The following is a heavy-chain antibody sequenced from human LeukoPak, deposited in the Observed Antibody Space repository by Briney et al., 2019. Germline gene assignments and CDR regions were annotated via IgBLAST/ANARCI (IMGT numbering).Heavy chain of an antibody. J-gene: IGHJ4*02. Sequence: PSETLSLICTVSGGSISSYYWSWIRQPPGKGLEWIGYIYYSGSTNYNPSLKSRVTISVDTSKNQFSLKLSSVTAADTAVYYCAREGARYSFDYWGQGTLVTVSS. V-gene: IGHV4-59*01. D-gene: IGHD3-9*01. CDR1: GGSISSYY. CDR3: AREGARYSFDY. CDR2: IYYSGST.